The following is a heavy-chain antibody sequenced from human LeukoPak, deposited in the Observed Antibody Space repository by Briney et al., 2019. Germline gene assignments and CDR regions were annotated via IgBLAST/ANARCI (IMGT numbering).Heavy chain of an antibody. CDR2: INEHGSEK. Sequence: TGGSLRLSCAASGFTFSRYWMSWVRQAPGQGLEWMANINEHGSEKNYVNSVRGRFTISRDNTKNSVYVQMNGLRVEDTGVYYCAKYSGYHCDHWGQGTLVTVSS. J-gene: IGHJ4*02. V-gene: IGHV3-7*01. D-gene: IGHD5-12*01. CDR3: AKYSGYHCDH. CDR1: GFTFSRYW.